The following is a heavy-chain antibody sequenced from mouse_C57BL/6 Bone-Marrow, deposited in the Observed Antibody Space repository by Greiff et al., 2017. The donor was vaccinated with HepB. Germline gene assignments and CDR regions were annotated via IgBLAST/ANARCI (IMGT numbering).Heavy chain of an antibody. CDR1: GYTFTSYW. J-gene: IGHJ4*01. CDR2: IDPSDSYT. CDR3: ARRLQAMDY. D-gene: IGHD3-2*02. V-gene: IGHV1-69*01. Sequence: QVQLQQPGAELVMPGASVKLSCKASGYTFTSYWMHWVKQRPGQGLEWIGEIDPSDSYTNYNQKFKGKSTWTVDKSSRTAYMQISSLTSEDSAVYYCARRLQAMDYWGQGTSVTVSS.